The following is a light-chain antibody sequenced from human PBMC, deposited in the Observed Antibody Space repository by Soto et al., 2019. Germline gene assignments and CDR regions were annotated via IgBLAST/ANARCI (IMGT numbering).Light chain of an antibody. Sequence: EIVLTQFPATLSLSPGDGATLSCRASQSVSSYLAWYQQKRGQAPRLLIYDSSNRSTGIPARFSGSGSGTDFSLIITSLEPEDFAVYYCQQYDNWPPWTFGPGTKVEIK. CDR1: QSVSSY. CDR2: DSS. CDR3: QQYDNWPPWT. J-gene: IGKJ1*01. V-gene: IGKV3-11*01.